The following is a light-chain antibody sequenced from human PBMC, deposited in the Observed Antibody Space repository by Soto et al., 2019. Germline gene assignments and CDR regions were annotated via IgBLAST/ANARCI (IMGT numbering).Light chain of an antibody. Sequence: DIPMTQSPSSLSASVGDRVTITCRASQGISNYLAWYQQKPGKVPKLLIYAASTLQSGVPSRFSGSGSGTDFTLTISSLQHVDVATYYCQKYNSAPRTFGQGTKVEIK. V-gene: IGKV1-27*01. CDR3: QKYNSAPRT. CDR1: QGISNY. J-gene: IGKJ1*01. CDR2: AAS.